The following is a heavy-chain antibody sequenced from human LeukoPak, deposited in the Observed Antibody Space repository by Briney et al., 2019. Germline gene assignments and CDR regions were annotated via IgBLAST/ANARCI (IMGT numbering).Heavy chain of an antibody. Sequence: GESLKISCKGSGYSFTSYWIGWVRQIPGKGLEWMAIIYPGDSDTRYSPSFQGQVTISADKSISTAYLQWSSLKASDTAMYYCVRCHSSGTYADVVYWGQGTLVTVSS. CDR3: VRCHSSGTYADVVY. D-gene: IGHD1-26*01. J-gene: IGHJ4*02. CDR2: IYPGDSDT. V-gene: IGHV5-51*01. CDR1: GYSFTSYW.